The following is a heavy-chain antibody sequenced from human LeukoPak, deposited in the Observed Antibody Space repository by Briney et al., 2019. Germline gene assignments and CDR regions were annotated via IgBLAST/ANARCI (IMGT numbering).Heavy chain of an antibody. CDR1: GFTFSSYS. J-gene: IGHJ4*02. D-gene: IGHD3-10*01. V-gene: IGHV3-21*01. Sequence: PGGSLRLSCAASGFTFSSYSMNWVRQAPGKGLEWVSSISSSSSYIYYADSVKGRFTISRDNAKNSLYLQMNSLRAEDTAVYYCARVGYMVRSLDYWGQGTLVTVSS. CDR2: ISSSSSYI. CDR3: ARVGYMVRSLDY.